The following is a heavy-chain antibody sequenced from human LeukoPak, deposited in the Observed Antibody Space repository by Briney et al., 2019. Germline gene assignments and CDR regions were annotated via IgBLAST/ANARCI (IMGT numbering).Heavy chain of an antibody. V-gene: IGHV3-23*01. CDR2: ISGSGGST. D-gene: IGHD3-10*01. Sequence: GGSLRLSCAASGFTFSSYAMSWVRQAPGEGLEWVSAISGSGGSTYYADSVKGRFTISRDNSKNTLYLQMNSLRAEDTAVYYCAKDRGSGSYYHYWGQGTLVTVSS. CDR3: AKDRGSGSYYHY. J-gene: IGHJ4*02. CDR1: GFTFSSYA.